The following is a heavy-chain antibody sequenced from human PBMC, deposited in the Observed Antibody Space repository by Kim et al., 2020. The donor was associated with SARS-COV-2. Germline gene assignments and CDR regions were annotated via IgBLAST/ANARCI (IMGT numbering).Heavy chain of an antibody. CDR2: IIPIFGTA. J-gene: IGHJ6*02. CDR1: GGTFSSYA. Sequence: SVKVSCKASGGTFSSYAISWVRQAPGQGLEWMGGIIPIFGTANYAQKFQGRVTITADESTSTAYMELSSLRSEDTAVYYCARGGWARGSGSYVYYYYGMDVWGQGTTVTVSS. D-gene: IGHD3-10*01. V-gene: IGHV1-69*13. CDR3: ARGGWARGSGSYVYYYYGMDV.